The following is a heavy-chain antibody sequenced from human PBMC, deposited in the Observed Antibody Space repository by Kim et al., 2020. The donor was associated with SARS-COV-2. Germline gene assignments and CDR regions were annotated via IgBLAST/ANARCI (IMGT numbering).Heavy chain of an antibody. CDR2: ISNDGTTA. CDR1: GFIFRNFG. CDR3: ARPSNSHFDF. Sequence: GGSLRLSCAASGFIFRNFGMHWVRQASGKGLEWVAFISNDGTTAIYADSVRGRFTISRDYSENELYLQMDSLGAGDTAVYYCARPSNSHFDFWGQGTLVTVSS. V-gene: IGHV3-33*05. J-gene: IGHJ4*02.